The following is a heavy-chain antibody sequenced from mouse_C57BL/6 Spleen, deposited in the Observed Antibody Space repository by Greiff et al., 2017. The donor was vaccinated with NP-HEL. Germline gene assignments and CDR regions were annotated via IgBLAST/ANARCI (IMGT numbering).Heavy chain of an antibody. D-gene: IGHD1-1*01. Sequence: QVQLQQPGAELVKPGASVKLSCKASGYTFTSYWMQWVKQRPGQGLEWIGEIDPSDSYTNYNQKFKGKATLTVDTSSSTAYMQLSSLTSEDSAVYYCARSGVVATQPYFDYWGQGTTLTVSS. V-gene: IGHV1-50*01. CDR2: IDPSDSYT. CDR1: GYTFTSYW. J-gene: IGHJ2*01. CDR3: ARSGVVATQPYFDY.